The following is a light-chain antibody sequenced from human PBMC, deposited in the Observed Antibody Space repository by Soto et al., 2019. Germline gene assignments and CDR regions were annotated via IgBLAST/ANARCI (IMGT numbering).Light chain of an antibody. V-gene: IGLV1-40*01. Sequence: QSVLTQPPSVSGAPGQRVTISCTGSSSNIGAGYDVHWYQQLPGTAPKLLMYGNSNRPSGVPDRISGSKSGTSASLAITGLQAEDEADYYCQSYDSSLSGWVFGGGTKLTVL. CDR1: SSNIGAGYD. J-gene: IGLJ3*02. CDR2: GNS. CDR3: QSYDSSLSGWV.